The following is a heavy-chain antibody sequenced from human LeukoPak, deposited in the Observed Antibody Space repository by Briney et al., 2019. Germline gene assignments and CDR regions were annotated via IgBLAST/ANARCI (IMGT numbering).Heavy chain of an antibody. D-gene: IGHD3-10*01. V-gene: IGHV1-2*02. CDR3: ARDFGNDY. J-gene: IGHJ4*02. CDR2: INPNSGGT. Sequence: GLEWMGWINPNSGGTNYAQKFQGRVTMTRDTSISTAYMELSRLRSDDTAVYYCARDFGNDYWGQGTLVTVSS.